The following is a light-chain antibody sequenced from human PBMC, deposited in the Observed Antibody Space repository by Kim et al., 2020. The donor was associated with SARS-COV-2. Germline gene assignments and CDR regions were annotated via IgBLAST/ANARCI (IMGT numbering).Light chain of an antibody. CDR2: QDN. V-gene: IGLV3-1*01. CDR1: KLGDKY. CDR3: QAWDNSTWV. Sequence: SYELTQPPSVSVSPGQTASITCSGDKLGDKYVCWYHQKPGQSPVLLIYQDNKRPSGIPGRFSGSNSGNTATLTISGTQAMDEADYYCQAWDNSTWVFGGGTQLTVL. J-gene: IGLJ3*02.